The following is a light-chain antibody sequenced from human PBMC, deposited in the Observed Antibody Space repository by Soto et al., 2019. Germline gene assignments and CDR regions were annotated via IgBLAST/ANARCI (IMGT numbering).Light chain of an antibody. CDR3: QQYDSCMWT. CDR1: QSVSMD. Sequence: EIVMTHSPATLSLSPGEGSTLSFRAIQSVSMDLAWYQQKPVKSPSLLIYAASSRATGIPARFSGSGYGTDFNLTTRSLESDDFAVYYCQQYDSCMWTFGQRTKVDIK. V-gene: IGKV3D-15*01. CDR2: AAS. J-gene: IGKJ1*01.